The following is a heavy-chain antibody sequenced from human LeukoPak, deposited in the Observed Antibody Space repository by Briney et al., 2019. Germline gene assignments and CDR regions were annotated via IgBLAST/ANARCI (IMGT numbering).Heavy chain of an antibody. Sequence: SETLSLTCTVSGGSISSYYWSWIRQPPGKGLEWIGYIYYSGSTNYNPSLKSRVTISVDTSKNQFSLKLSSVTAADTAVYYCARRLRADILTGYYINDAFDIWGQGTMVTVSS. V-gene: IGHV4-59*08. CDR1: GGSISSYY. CDR3: ARRLRADILTGYYINDAFDI. CDR2: IYYSGST. D-gene: IGHD3-9*01. J-gene: IGHJ3*02.